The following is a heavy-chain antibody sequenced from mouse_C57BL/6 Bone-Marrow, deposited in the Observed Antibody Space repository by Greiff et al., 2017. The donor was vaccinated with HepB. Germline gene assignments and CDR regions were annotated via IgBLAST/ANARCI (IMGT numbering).Heavy chain of an antibody. CDR2: ISSGGSYT. CDR3: ARRGYGYDGVDY. V-gene: IGHV5-6*02. D-gene: IGHD2-2*01. CDR1: GFTFSSYG. Sequence: EVKLVESGGDLVKPGGSLKLSCAASGFTFSSYGMSWVRQTPDKRLEWVATISSGGSYTYYPDSVKGRFTISRDNAKNTLYLQMSSLKSEDTAMYYCARRGYGYDGVDYWGQGTTLTVSS. J-gene: IGHJ2*01.